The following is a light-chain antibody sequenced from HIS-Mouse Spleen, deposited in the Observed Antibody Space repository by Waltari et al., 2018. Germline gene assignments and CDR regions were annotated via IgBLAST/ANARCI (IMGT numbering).Light chain of an antibody. CDR2: GAS. CDR1: QSVSSSY. V-gene: IGKV3-20*01. J-gene: IGKJ2*01. CDR3: QQYGSSPLYT. Sequence: VLTQSPGTLSLSPGERATLSCRASQSVSSSYLAWYQQKPGQAPRLLIYGASSRATGIPDRFSGSGSGTDFTLTISRLEPEDFAVYYCQQYGSSPLYTFGQGTKLEIK.